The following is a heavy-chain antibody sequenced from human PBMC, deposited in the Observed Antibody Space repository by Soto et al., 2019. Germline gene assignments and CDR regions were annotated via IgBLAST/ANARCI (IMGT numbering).Heavy chain of an antibody. CDR2: INPNSGGT. Sequence: QVQLVQSGAEVKKPGASVKVSCKASGYTFTGYYMHWVRQAPGQGPEWMGWINPNSGGTNYAQTFQGWVTMTRDTSISTAYMELSRLRSDDTAVYYCARGVGDDGFDYWCQGTLVTVSS. D-gene: IGHD1-26*01. CDR3: ARGVGDDGFDY. V-gene: IGHV1-2*04. CDR1: GYTFTGYY. J-gene: IGHJ4*02.